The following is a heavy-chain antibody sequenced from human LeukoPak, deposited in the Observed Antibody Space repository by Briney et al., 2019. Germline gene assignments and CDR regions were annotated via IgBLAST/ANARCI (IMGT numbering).Heavy chain of an antibody. J-gene: IGHJ4*02. CDR1: GYTFTSYA. CDR2: INAGNGNT. CDR3: GRSYCSSTSCYWGRTNYFDY. D-gene: IGHD2-2*01. V-gene: IGHV1-3*01. Sequence: GASVKVSCKASGYTFTSYAMHWVRQAPGQRLEWMGWINAGNGNTKYSQKFQGRVTITRDTSASTAYMELSSLRSEDTAVYYCGRSYCSSTSCYWGRTNYFDYWGQGTLVTVSS.